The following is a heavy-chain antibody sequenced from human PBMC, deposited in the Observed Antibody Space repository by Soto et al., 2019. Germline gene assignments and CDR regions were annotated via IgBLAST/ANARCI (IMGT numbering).Heavy chain of an antibody. CDR2: ISSSGSTI. CDR1: GFTFSSYE. V-gene: IGHV3-48*03. J-gene: IGHJ3*02. CDR3: ARDRGDGYNYAFDI. D-gene: IGHD5-12*01. Sequence: GGSLRLSCAASGFTFSSYEMNWVRQAPGKGLEWVSYISSSGSTIYYADSVKGRFTISRDNAKNSLYLQMNSLRAEDTAVYYCARDRGDGYNYAFDIWGQGTMVTVSS.